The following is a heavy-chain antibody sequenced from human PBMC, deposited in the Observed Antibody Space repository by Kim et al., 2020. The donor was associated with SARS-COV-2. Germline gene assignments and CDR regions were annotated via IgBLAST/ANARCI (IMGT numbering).Heavy chain of an antibody. J-gene: IGHJ6*01. Sequence: GGSLRLSCAASGFTVSSNWMNWVRQAPGKGLEWVSGINSDGSTKCYEDSVKGCTTITSDNAKTPQHLKMNRRRDEATAEYYCASRRTAGAFHNFDYYGM. D-gene: IGHD1-1*01. V-gene: IGHV3-74*01. CDR1: GFTVSSNW. CDR3: ASRRTAGAFHNFDYYGM. CDR2: INSDGSTK.